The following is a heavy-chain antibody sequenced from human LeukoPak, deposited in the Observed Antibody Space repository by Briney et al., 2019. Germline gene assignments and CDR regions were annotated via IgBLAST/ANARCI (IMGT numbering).Heavy chain of an antibody. J-gene: IGHJ3*02. CDR2: IYTSGST. D-gene: IGHD6-13*01. CDR1: GGSISSYY. Sequence: PSETLSLTCTVSGGSISSYYWSWLRQPAGKGLEWIGRIYTSGSTNYNPSLKSRVTMSVDTSKTQFSLKLSSVTAADTAVYYCARERGSSWDDAFDIWGQGTMVTVSS. CDR3: ARERGSSWDDAFDI. V-gene: IGHV4-4*07.